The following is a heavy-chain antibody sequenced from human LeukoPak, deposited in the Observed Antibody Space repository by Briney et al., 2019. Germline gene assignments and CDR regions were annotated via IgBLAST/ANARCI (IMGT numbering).Heavy chain of an antibody. D-gene: IGHD6-19*01. CDR1: DYFISNYW. CDR2: IYPGDSDT. Sequence: GESLNTSSTSSDYFISNYWHGLVRHVPGIGLEWLGIIYPGDSDTRYSPSFQGQVTISADTTITTAFLQWRSLSASHSALYYGARHVSLRYSSVWPSDSWGQGTLVTVSS. J-gene: IGHJ4*02. V-gene: IGHV5-51*01. CDR3: ARHVSLRYSSVWPSDS.